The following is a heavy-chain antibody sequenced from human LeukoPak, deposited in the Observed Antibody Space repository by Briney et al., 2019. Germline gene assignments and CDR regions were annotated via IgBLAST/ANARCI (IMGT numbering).Heavy chain of an antibody. V-gene: IGHV4-4*09. CDR2: IYTSGST. CDR3: ARLLHDSSCYYYLDY. CDR1: GGSISSYY. Sequence: SETLSLTCTDSGGSISSYYWSWIRQPPGKGLEWIGYIYTSGSTNYNPSLKSRVTIPVDTSKNQFSLRLRSVTAADTAVYYCARLLHDSSCYYYLDYWGQGTLVTVSS. J-gene: IGHJ4*02. D-gene: IGHD3-22*01.